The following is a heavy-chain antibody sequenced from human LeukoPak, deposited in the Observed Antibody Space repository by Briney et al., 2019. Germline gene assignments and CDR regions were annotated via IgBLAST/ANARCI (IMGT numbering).Heavy chain of an antibody. Sequence: GGSLRLSCAASGFTFSSYAMHWVRQAPGKGLEWVAVISYDGSNKYYADSVKGRFTISRDNSKNTLYLQMNSLRAEDTAVYYCARAADSSGYYEDYFDYWGQGTLVTVSS. V-gene: IGHV3-30*04. CDR3: ARAADSSGYYEDYFDY. CDR1: GFTFSSYA. J-gene: IGHJ4*02. D-gene: IGHD3-22*01. CDR2: ISYDGSNK.